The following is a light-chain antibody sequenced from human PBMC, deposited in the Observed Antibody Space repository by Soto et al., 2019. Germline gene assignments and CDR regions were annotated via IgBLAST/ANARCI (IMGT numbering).Light chain of an antibody. CDR2: SAS. V-gene: IGKV3-15*01. J-gene: IGKJ5*01. Sequence: DIVMTQSPATLSVSPGERAALSCRASQSVNNKLAWYQQKPGQAPRLLIYSASTRATGIPARFSGSGSGTEFTLTVSSLQSADFAVYYCLQYNNWPITFGQVTRLDIK. CDR3: LQYNNWPIT. CDR1: QSVNNK.